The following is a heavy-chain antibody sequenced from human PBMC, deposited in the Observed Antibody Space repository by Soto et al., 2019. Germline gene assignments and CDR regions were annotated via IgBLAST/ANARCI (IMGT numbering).Heavy chain of an antibody. CDR2: INHSGST. J-gene: IGHJ5*02. CDR3: ARKRFGQLVFDP. V-gene: IGHV4-34*01. D-gene: IGHD6-6*01. Sequence: SETLSLTCAVYGGSFSGYYWSWIRQPPGKGLEWIGEINHSGSTNYNPSLKSRVTISVDTSKNQFSLKLSSVTAADTAVYYCARKRFGQLVFDPWGQGXLVTVSS. CDR1: GGSFSGYY.